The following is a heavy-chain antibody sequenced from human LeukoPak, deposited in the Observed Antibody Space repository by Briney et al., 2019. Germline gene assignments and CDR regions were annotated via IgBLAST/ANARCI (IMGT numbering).Heavy chain of an antibody. V-gene: IGHV1-24*01. CDR2: FDPEDGET. Sequence: GASVKVSCKASGYTFTGYYMHWVRQAPGKGLEWMGGFDPEDGETIYAQKFQGRVTMTEDTSTDTAYMELSSLRSEDTAVYYCATENFGAFDIWGQGTMVTVSS. J-gene: IGHJ3*02. D-gene: IGHD1-7*01. CDR3: ATENFGAFDI. CDR1: GYTFTGYY.